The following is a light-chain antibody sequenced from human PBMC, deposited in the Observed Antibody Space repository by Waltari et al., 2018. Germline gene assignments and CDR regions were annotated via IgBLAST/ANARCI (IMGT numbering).Light chain of an antibody. Sequence: QSALTQSAPVSGAPGKTITIPCTGTSSHVGSNNLVSCHQRHPGNAPKLMIYEVTKRPSGVSNRFSGSKSGNTASLTISGLQSEDEADYYCCSYAGASTSLYVFGTGTKVTVL. CDR3: CSYAGASTSLYV. V-gene: IGLV2-23*02. J-gene: IGLJ1*01. CDR1: SSHVGSNNL. CDR2: EVT.